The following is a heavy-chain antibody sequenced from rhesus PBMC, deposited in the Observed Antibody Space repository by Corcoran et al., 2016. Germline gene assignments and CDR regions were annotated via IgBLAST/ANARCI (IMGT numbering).Heavy chain of an antibody. V-gene: IGHV4S2*01. CDR3: ARVLNSLDV. J-gene: IGHJ5-2*02. D-gene: IGHD3-16*01. Sequence: QVQLPESGPGLVTPSETLPLTCAVSGASIRSNYWRWIRPAPGKGRAWIGRIYGRGGSTDYNPSLKSRVNISIDTSKNQFSLKRSSVTAADTAVYYCARVLNSLDVWGRGVLVTVSS. CDR2: IYGRGGST. CDR1: GASIRSNY.